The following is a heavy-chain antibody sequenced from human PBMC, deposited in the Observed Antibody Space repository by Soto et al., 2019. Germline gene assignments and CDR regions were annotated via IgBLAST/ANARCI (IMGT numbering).Heavy chain of an antibody. D-gene: IGHD3-10*01. V-gene: IGHV1-69*02. CDR2: IIPIIGIP. CDR1: GGTFSTSS. J-gene: IGHJ4*02. Sequence: QVQLVQSGAEVRQPGSSVKVSCEASGGTFSTSSMSWVRQAPGQGLEWMGRIIPIIGIPHYAQRFQGRVAISADRSTNTADMHLSSLTSEDSAIFYCASGSPQLWSLDSWGQGTLVTVSS. CDR3: ASGSPQLWSLDS.